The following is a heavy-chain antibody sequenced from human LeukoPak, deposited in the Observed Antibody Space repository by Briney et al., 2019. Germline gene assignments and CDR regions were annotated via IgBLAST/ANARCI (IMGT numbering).Heavy chain of an antibody. Sequence: HSGGSLRLSCAASGFTFSSYAMHWVRQAPGKGLEWVAVISYDGSNKYYADSVKGQFTISRDNSKNTLYLQMSSLRAEDTAVYYCAKEFNRGLPDYWGQGTLVTVPS. J-gene: IGHJ4*02. CDR1: GFTFSSYA. V-gene: IGHV3-30-3*01. CDR2: ISYDGSNK. CDR3: AKEFNRGLPDY. D-gene: IGHD2-21*01.